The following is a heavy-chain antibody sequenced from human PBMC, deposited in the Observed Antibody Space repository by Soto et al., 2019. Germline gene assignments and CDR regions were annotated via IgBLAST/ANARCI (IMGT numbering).Heavy chain of an antibody. CDR1: GGTFSSYA. D-gene: IGHD3-22*01. CDR2: IIPIFGTA. CDR3: AREPYYYDSSGYYSMYYFDY. Sequence: SVKVSCKASGGTFSSYAISWVRQAPGQGLEWMGGIIPIFGTANYAQKFQGRVTITADESTSTAYMELSSLRSEDTAVYYCAREPYYYDSSGYYSMYYFDYWGQGTLVTVSS. V-gene: IGHV1-69*13. J-gene: IGHJ4*02.